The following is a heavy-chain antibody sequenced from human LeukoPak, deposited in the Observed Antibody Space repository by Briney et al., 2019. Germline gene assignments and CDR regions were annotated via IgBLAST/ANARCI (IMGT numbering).Heavy chain of an antibody. CDR2: IYTRGST. Sequence: ETLSLTYTLSCRSISSYYWRWIRQPAGRGLEWLGRIYTRGSTNYNPSLKSRVTLSVDTSKNKFSLKLSSVTAADTAVYCCARAPLTYYYDSSYAFDTWGQGTMVTVSS. J-gene: IGHJ3*02. CDR3: ARAPLTYYYDSSYAFDT. CDR1: CRSISSYY. D-gene: IGHD3-22*01. V-gene: IGHV4-4*07.